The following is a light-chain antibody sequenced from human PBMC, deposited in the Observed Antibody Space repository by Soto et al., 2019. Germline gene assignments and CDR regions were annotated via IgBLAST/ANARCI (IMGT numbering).Light chain of an antibody. Sequence: QSVLTQPPSVSAAPGQKVSISCSGSSSNIENNYVSWYQQLPGTAPKLLIYDNNKRPSGIPDRFSGSKSGTSATLGITGLQTGDEADYYCGTWDITLTGVVFGGGTKLTVL. J-gene: IGLJ3*02. CDR3: GTWDITLTGVV. CDR2: DNN. CDR1: SSNIENNY. V-gene: IGLV1-51*01.